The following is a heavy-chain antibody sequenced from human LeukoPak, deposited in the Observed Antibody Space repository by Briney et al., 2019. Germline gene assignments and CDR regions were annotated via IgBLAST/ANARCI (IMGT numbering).Heavy chain of an antibody. D-gene: IGHD7-27*01. V-gene: IGHV3-30-3*01. Sequence: GGSLRLSCAASGFTFSSYAMHWVRQAPGKGLEWVAVISYDGSNKYYADSVKGRFTISRDNSKNTLYLQMNSLRAEDTAVYYCARRNWGCPDSWGQGTLVTVSS. CDR3: ARRNWGCPDS. J-gene: IGHJ4*02. CDR2: ISYDGSNK. CDR1: GFTFSSYA.